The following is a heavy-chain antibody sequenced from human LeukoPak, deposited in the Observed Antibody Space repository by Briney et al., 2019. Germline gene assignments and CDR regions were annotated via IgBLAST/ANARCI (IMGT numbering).Heavy chain of an antibody. D-gene: IGHD6-19*01. J-gene: IGHJ4*02. V-gene: IGHV4-59*01. CDR2: IYYSGST. Sequence: PSETLSLTCTVSGGSISSYYWSWIRQPPGKGLEWIGYIYYSGSTNYNPSLKSRVTISVDTSKNQFSLKLSSVTAADTAVYYCARGSSAVAGIVEWDYWGQGTLVTVSS. CDR3: ARGSSAVAGIVEWDY. CDR1: GGSISSYY.